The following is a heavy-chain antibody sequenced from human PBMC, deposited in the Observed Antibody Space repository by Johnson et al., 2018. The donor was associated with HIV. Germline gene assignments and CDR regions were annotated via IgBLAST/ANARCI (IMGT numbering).Heavy chain of an antibody. CDR3: AGGSRYTYDNDDAHLLHAFDI. CDR2: IYSGGST. D-gene: IGHD3-22*01. V-gene: IGHV3-53*01. J-gene: IGHJ3*02. Sequence: VHLVESGGGVVQPGGSLRLSCAASGFTVSSNYMSWVRQAPGKVLEWVSVIYSGGSTYYADSVKGRFTISRDNSKNTLYLQMNSLIAEDPAVYYFAGGSRYTYDNDDAHLLHAFDIWGQGTVVTVSS. CDR1: GFTVSSNY.